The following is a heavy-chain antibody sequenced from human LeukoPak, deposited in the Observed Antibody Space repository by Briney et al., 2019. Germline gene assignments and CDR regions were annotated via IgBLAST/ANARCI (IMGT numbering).Heavy chain of an antibody. Sequence: SETLSLTCTVSGGSISNYFWSWIRQPAGKGLEWIWRIYTSGNTNYNPSLKSRVTISIDTSENQFSLKLSSVTAADTAVYYCARHVGAEDYFDSSGHPQDYFDSWGQGTLVTVSS. CDR3: ARHVGAEDYFDSSGHPQDYFDS. CDR1: GGSISNYF. D-gene: IGHD3-22*01. V-gene: IGHV4-4*07. CDR2: IYTSGNT. J-gene: IGHJ4*02.